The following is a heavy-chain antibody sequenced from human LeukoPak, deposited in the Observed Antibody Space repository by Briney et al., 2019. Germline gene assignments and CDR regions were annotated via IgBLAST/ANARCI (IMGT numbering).Heavy chain of an antibody. V-gene: IGHV1-18*01. Sequence: EASVKVSCKASGYTFTSYGISWVRQAPGQGLEWMGWISAYNGNTNYAQKLQGRVTMTTDTSTSTAYMELRSLRSDDTAVYYCARESIGYSSSDGWFDPWGQGTLVTVSS. CDR2: ISAYNGNT. J-gene: IGHJ5*02. CDR1: GYTFTSYG. CDR3: ARESIGYSSSDGWFDP. D-gene: IGHD6-13*01.